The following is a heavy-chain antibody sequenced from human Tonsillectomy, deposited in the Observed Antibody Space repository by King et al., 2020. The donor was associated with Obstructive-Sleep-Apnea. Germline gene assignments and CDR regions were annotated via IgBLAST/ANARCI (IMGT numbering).Heavy chain of an antibody. V-gene: IGHV1-46*01. CDR2: VNPRSGTT. CDR1: GYTFTDYY. CDR3: ATESPGDYFGSGTFYKKYFDF. J-gene: IGHJ4*02. Sequence: QLVQSGTEVKKPGASVLVSCKASGYTFTDYYIHWVRQAPGQGLEWMGIVNPRSGTTTSSQRYQGRLTMTSDTSTSTVYMELSSLRSEDTAVYFCATESPGDYFGSGTFYKKYFDFWGQGTLVTVSS. D-gene: IGHD3-10*01.